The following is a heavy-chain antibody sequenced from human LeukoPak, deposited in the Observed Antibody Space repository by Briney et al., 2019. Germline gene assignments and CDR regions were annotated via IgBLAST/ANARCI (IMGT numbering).Heavy chain of an antibody. CDR1: GFTFSSFA. CDR2: ISLDGSNK. J-gene: IGHJ3*02. D-gene: IGHD6-19*01. V-gene: IGHV3-30-3*01. CDR3: ARDREAVAGTGAFDI. Sequence: GGSLRLSCAASGFTFSSFAVHWVRQAPGKGLEWVAVISLDGSNKYYADSVRGRFTISRDNSKNTLYLQMNSLRAEDTAVYYCARDREAVAGTGAFDIWGQGTMVTVSS.